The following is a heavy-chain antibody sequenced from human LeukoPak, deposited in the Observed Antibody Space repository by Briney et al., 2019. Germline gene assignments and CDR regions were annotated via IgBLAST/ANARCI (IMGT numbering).Heavy chain of an antibody. D-gene: IGHD6-13*01. CDR1: GGSISDNF. CDR2: IYSSGSS. V-gene: IGHV4-59*01. J-gene: IGHJ4*02. CDR3: ASLLSAAGFDY. Sequence: SETLSLTCTVSGGSISDNFWSWIRQPPGKGLEWIGYIYSSGSSTYNPSLKSRVTMSVDTSKNQFSLRLSSVTSADTAVYYCASLLSAAGFDYWGQGTLVTVSS.